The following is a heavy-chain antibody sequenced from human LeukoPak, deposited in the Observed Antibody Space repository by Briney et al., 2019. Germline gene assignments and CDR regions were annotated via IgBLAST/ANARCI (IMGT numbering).Heavy chain of an antibody. V-gene: IGHV3-53*01. CDR1: GFAVSNNY. D-gene: IGHD2-15*01. CDR2: VYKDGST. Sequence: GGSLRLSCAASGFAVSNNYMTWVRQAPGKGLEWVSVVYKDGSTYYADSVKGRFTISRDNSKNTVYLQMNSLRAEDTAVYYCARGHCSGRSCYMWYSDYWGQGTLVTVSS. J-gene: IGHJ4*02. CDR3: ARGHCSGRSCYMWYSDY.